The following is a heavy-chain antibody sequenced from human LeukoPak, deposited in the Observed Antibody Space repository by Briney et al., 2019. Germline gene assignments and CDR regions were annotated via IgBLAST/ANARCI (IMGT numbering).Heavy chain of an antibody. V-gene: IGHV4-61*02. D-gene: IGHD5-12*01. CDR2: IYTTGST. Sequence: SQTLSLTCAVSGGSVSSGNYYWSWIRQPAGEGLEWIGRIYTTGSTSYNPSLKSRVTISLDTSKNQFSLKLSSVTAADTAVYYCARGGYDYPSYYFDYWGQGTLVTVSS. CDR1: GGSVSSGNYY. CDR3: ARGGYDYPSYYFDY. J-gene: IGHJ4*02.